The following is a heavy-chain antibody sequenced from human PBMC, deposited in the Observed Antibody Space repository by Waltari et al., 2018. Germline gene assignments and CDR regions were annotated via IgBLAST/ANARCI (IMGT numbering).Heavy chain of an antibody. J-gene: IGHJ3*02. CDR1: GGSISSGDYY. Sequence: QVQLQESGPGLVKPSQTLSLTCTVSGGSISSGDYYWSWIRQPPGKGLEWIGYIYYSGSTYYNPSLKSRVTRAVDTSKNQFSLKLSPVTAADTAVYYCARVIHCSSTSCFYDAFDIWGQGTMVTVSS. CDR3: ARVIHCSSTSCFYDAFDI. V-gene: IGHV4-30-4*08. CDR2: IYYSGST. D-gene: IGHD2-2*01.